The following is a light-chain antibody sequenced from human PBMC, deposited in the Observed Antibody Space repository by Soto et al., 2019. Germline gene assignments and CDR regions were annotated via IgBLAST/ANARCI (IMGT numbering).Light chain of an antibody. V-gene: IGKV3-15*01. CDR1: QSVNSD. CDR3: LQYNKWPGT. CDR2: GAS. J-gene: IGKJ1*01. Sequence: EIVLTQSPASLSVSPGERATLSCRASQSVNSDLAWYQEKPGQAPRLLIYGASTRATGIPARFSGSGSGTEFTLTISSLQSEDFAVYYCLQYNKWPGTFGQGTKVDIK.